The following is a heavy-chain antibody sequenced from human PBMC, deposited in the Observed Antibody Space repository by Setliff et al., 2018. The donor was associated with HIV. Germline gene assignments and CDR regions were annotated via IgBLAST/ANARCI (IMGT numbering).Heavy chain of an antibody. J-gene: IGHJ4*02. CDR2: ISHSGDT. V-gene: IGHV4-34*01. CDR1: GGSFAASH. Sequence: SSETLSLTCAVYGGSFAASHWSWIRQSPGKGLEWIGEISHSGDTKYTPSLKGRLTISIDTSKKQFSLRLKSVTAADAAVYYCATDHVTMAGTRFDFWGQGTPVTVSS. D-gene: IGHD6-19*01. CDR3: ATDHVTMAGTRFDF.